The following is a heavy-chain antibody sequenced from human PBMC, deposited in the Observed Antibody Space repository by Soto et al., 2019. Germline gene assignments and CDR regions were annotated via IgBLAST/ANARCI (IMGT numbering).Heavy chain of an antibody. V-gene: IGHV3-11*06. CDR2: ISSSSSYT. CDR1: GFTFSDYY. D-gene: IGHD2-2*01. J-gene: IGHJ4*02. Sequence: GGSLRLSCAASGFTFSDYYMSWIRQAPGPGLEWVSYISSSSSYTNYADSVKGRLTISRDNAKNSLYLQMNSLRAGHTSMYDCARDGLVLVPAGPRLYFDYWGQGTLVTVSS. CDR3: ARDGLVLVPAGPRLYFDY.